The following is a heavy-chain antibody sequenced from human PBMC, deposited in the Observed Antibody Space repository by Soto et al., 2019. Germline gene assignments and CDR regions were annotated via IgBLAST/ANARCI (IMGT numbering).Heavy chain of an antibody. CDR1: GFTFSSYG. J-gene: IGHJ6*02. Sequence: QVQLVESGGGVVQPGRSLRLSCAASGFTFSSYGMHWVRQAPGKGLEWVAVISYDGSNKCYADSVKGRFTISRDNSKNTLYLQMNSLRAEDTAVYYCANGYGSGSYSHYYYDMDVWGQGTTVTVAS. CDR2: ISYDGSNK. V-gene: IGHV3-30*18. CDR3: ANGYGSGSYSHYYYDMDV. D-gene: IGHD3-10*01.